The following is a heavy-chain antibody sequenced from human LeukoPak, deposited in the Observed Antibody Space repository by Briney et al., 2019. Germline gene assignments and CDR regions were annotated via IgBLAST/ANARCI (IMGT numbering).Heavy chain of an antibody. V-gene: IGHV3-48*03. Sequence: PEGSLRLSCAASGFTFTNFEMNWVRQAPGKGLEWVSYISYSGSATSYADSVKGRFTISRDNAKNSLYLQMNSLRAEDTAVYYCARAGPPAFDPWGQGTLVTVSS. CDR1: GFTFTNFE. J-gene: IGHJ5*02. CDR3: ARAGPPAFDP. CDR2: ISYSGSAT.